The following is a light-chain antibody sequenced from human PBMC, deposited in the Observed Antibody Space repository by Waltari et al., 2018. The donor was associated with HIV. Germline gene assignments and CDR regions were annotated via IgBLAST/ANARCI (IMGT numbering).Light chain of an antibody. CDR3: QQRYGTPRT. J-gene: IGKJ1*01. CDR2: AAS. V-gene: IGKV1-39*01. Sequence: DIQMTQSPSSLSASVGDRVTITCRASQSISSYLNWYQQKPGKAPKLLIYAASSLRSGVPSRFNGSGSGTDFTLTISSLQPEDFATYYCQQRYGTPRTFGQGTKVEIK. CDR1: QSISSY.